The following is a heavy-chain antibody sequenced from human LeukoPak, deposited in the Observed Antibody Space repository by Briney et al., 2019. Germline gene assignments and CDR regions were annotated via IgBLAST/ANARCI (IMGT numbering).Heavy chain of an antibody. CDR3: AREGVVPAATMDY. J-gene: IGHJ4*02. CDR2: IIPIFGTA. Sequence: SVKVSCKASGGTFSSYAISWVRQAPGQGFEWMGGIIPIFGTANYAQKFQGRVTITADESTSTAYMELSSLRSEDTAVYYCAREGVVPAATMDYWGQGTLVTVSS. V-gene: IGHV1-69*13. D-gene: IGHD2-2*01. CDR1: GGTFSSYA.